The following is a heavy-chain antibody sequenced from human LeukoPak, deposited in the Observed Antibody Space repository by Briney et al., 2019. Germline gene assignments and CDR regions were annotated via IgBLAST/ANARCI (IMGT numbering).Heavy chain of an antibody. CDR3: ASYGSGSHDY. D-gene: IGHD3-10*01. CDR1: GFTFSNAW. Sequence: GGSLRLSCAASGFTFSNAWMSWVRQAPGKGLEWVGRIKSKTEGGTTDYAAPVKGRFTISRDDSKNTVYLQMNSLKTEDTAVYYCASYGSGSHDYWGQGSLVTVSS. J-gene: IGHJ4*02. V-gene: IGHV3-15*01. CDR2: IKSKTEGGTT.